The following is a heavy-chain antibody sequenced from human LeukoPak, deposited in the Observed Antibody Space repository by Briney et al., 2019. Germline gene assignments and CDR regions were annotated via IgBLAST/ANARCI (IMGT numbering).Heavy chain of an antibody. CDR1: GFTFSSYG. Sequence: GGSRRLSCAASGFTFSSYGMHWVRQAPGKGLEWVSSISSSSSYIYYADSVKGRFTVSRDKAKNSLYLQMNSLRAEDTALYYCAREQWLANYFDYWGQGTLVTVSS. D-gene: IGHD6-19*01. CDR3: AREQWLANYFDY. V-gene: IGHV3-21*01. J-gene: IGHJ4*02. CDR2: ISSSSSYI.